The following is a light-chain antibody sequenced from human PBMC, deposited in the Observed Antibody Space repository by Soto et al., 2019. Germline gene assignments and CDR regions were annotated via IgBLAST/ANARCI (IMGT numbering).Light chain of an antibody. CDR1: QSVSSN. J-gene: IGKJ4*01. Sequence: EIVMTQSPATLSVSPGERATLSCRASQSVSSNLAWYQQKPGQAPRLLIYGASLRATGIPARFSGSGSGTEFTLTISSLQSEDFAVYYCQQYNNWPPDTFGGGTKVEIK. CDR2: GAS. V-gene: IGKV3D-15*01. CDR3: QQYNNWPPDT.